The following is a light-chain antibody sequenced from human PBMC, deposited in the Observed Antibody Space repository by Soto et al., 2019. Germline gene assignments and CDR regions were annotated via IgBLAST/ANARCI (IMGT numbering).Light chain of an antibody. CDR1: SSDVGGYNY. Sequence: QSALTQPASVSGSPGQSITISCTGTSSDVGGYNYVSWYQQHPGKAPKLMIYEVSNRPSGVSYRFSGSKSGNTASLTISGLQSEDEADYYCAAWDDSLNAVVFGGGTKVTVL. CDR3: AAWDDSLNAVV. J-gene: IGLJ2*01. CDR2: EVS. V-gene: IGLV2-14*01.